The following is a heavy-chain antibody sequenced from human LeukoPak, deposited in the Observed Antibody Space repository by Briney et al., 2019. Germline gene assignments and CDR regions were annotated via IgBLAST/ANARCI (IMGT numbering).Heavy chain of an antibody. CDR3: ARDLVSRPPDIVVVPAAISMYPYYYYGMDV. D-gene: IGHD2-2*02. J-gene: IGHJ6*02. Sequence: SVKVSCKASGGTFSSYAISWVRQAPGQGLEWMGGIIPIFSTANYAQKFQGRVTITADESTSTAYMELSSLRSEDTAVYYCARDLVSRPPDIVVVPAAISMYPYYYYGMDVWGQGTMVTVSS. V-gene: IGHV1-69*13. CDR1: GGTFSSYA. CDR2: IIPIFSTA.